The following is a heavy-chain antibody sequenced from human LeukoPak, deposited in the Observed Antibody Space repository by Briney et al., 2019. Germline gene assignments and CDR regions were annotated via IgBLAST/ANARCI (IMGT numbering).Heavy chain of an antibody. CDR2: INPDSGGT. Sequence: GASVKVSCKASGYTFTGYYIHWVRQAPGQGLAWMGWINPDSGGTNYAQKFQGRVTMTRDTSISTAYMELSRLRSDDTAVYYCARDIGQRFWSGQAKVNYYYYYYMDVWGKGTTVTVSS. D-gene: IGHD3-3*01. V-gene: IGHV1-2*02. CDR1: GYTFTGYY. CDR3: ARDIGQRFWSGQAKVNYYYYYYMDV. J-gene: IGHJ6*03.